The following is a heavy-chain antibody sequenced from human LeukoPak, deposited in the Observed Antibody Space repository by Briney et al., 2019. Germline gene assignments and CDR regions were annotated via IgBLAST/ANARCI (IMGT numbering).Heavy chain of an antibody. Sequence: SETLSLTCTVSGGSISSGSYYWSWIRQPAGKGLEWIGRIYTSGSTNYNPSLKSRVTISVDTSKNQFSLKLSSVTAADTAVYYCARDSLPPHDFWSGYSSHAFDIWGQGTMVTVSS. CDR1: GGSISSGSYY. CDR2: IYTSGST. D-gene: IGHD3-3*01. J-gene: IGHJ3*02. V-gene: IGHV4-61*02. CDR3: ARDSLPPHDFWSGYSSHAFDI.